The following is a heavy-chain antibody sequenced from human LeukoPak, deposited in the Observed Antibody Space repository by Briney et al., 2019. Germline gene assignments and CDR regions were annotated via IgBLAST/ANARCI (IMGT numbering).Heavy chain of an antibody. CDR1: GGSVRSGTYY. CDR2: IYYTGST. D-gene: IGHD3-10*01. Sequence: SETLSLTCTVSGGSVRSGTYYWSWIRQPPGKGLEWIGYIYYTGSTNYNPSLKSRLTISVDTSKNQFSLKLSSVTAADTAVYYCARRGGSGRSFDYWGQGTLVTVSS. CDR3: ARRGGSGRSFDY. J-gene: IGHJ4*02. V-gene: IGHV4-61*01.